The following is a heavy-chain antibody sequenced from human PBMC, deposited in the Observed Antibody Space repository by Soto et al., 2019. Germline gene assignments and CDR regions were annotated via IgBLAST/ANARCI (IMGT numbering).Heavy chain of an antibody. Sequence: QITLKESGPTLVKPTQTLTLTCTFSVFSLSTSGVGVGWIRQPPGKALEWLALIYWDDDKRYSTSLKRMLTITKDNSKNQVVLTTTNMDTVDTATYYCAHSNMRSSSFWFDPWGQVTLVTVSS. CDR2: IYWDDDK. D-gene: IGHD6-6*01. CDR3: AHSNMRSSSFWFDP. CDR1: VFSLSTSGVG. J-gene: IGHJ5*02. V-gene: IGHV2-5*02.